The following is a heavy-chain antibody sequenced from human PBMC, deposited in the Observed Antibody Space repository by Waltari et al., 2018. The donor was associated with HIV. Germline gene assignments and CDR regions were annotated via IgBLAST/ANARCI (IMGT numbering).Heavy chain of an antibody. Sequence: QLQLQESGSGLVKPSQTLSLTCAVSGGSISSGGYSWTWIRQPPGKGLEWIGYISQSGTTYYNPSLQSRVTISLDRSKNQFSLKLRAVTAADTAVYYCARERLSVTTRGGYYYGLDVWGQGTTVTVSS. J-gene: IGHJ6*02. CDR3: ARERLSVTTRGGYYYGLDV. CDR2: ISQSGTT. CDR1: GGSISSGGYS. D-gene: IGHD4-17*01. V-gene: IGHV4-30-2*01.